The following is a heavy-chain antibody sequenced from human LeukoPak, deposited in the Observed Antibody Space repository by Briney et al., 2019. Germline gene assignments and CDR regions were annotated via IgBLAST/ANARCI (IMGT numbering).Heavy chain of an antibody. V-gene: IGHV4-4*09. Sequence: SETLSLTCTVSGGSTNRHYWSWIRQPPGKGLEWIGYIYTSGSTEYNPSLESRVTISVDTSKNQVSLRLKSVTAADTAVYCARHGSFCSGGSCYSRALYFFDCRGQGTLVTVSS. CDR3: ARHGSFCSGGSCYSRALYFFDC. CDR1: GGSTNRHY. CDR2: IYTSGST. D-gene: IGHD2-15*01. J-gene: IGHJ4*02.